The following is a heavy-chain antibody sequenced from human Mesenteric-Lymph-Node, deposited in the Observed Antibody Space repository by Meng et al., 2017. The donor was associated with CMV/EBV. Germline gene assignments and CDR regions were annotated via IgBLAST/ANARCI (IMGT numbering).Heavy chain of an antibody. CDR3: AKGNEVDV. CDR1: GFRFSSFG. CDR2: IGYDGSNE. J-gene: IGHJ6*02. V-gene: IGHV3-30*02. Sequence: GGSLRLSCAAFGFRFSSFGMHWVRQAPGRGLEWVAFIGYDGSNENYADAVKGRVTISRDNSKNTLYLQMNSLRAEDTAVHYCAKGNEVDVWGQGTTVTVSS.